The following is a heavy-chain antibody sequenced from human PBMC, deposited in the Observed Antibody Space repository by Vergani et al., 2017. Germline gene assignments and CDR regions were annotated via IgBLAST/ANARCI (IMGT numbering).Heavy chain of an antibody. J-gene: IGHJ5*02. CDR2: IYYSGST. CDR1: GGSISSSSYY. D-gene: IGHD3-22*01. CDR3: ARGKPHSSGTDLFPPRRNLNRNWFDP. Sequence: QLQLQESGPGLVKPSETLSLTCTVSGGSISSSSYYWGWIRQPPGKGLEWIGSIYYSGSTYYNPSLKSRVTISVDTSKNQFSLKLSSVTAADTAVYYCARGKPHSSGTDLFPPRRNLNRNWFDPWGQGTLVTVSS. V-gene: IGHV4-39*01.